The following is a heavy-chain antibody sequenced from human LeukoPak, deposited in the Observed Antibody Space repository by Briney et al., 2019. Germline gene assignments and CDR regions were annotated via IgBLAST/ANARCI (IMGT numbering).Heavy chain of an antibody. D-gene: IGHD3-10*01. CDR2: IYYSGST. V-gene: IGHV4-59*01. Sequence: PSETLSLTCTVSGGSISSYYWSWIRRPPGKGLEWIGYIYYSGSTNYNPSLKSRVTISVDTSKNQFSLKLSSVTAADTAVYYCAREGYYYGSGIDYYYYYYMDVWGKGTTVTVSS. J-gene: IGHJ6*03. CDR3: AREGYYYGSGIDYYYYYYMDV. CDR1: GGSISSYY.